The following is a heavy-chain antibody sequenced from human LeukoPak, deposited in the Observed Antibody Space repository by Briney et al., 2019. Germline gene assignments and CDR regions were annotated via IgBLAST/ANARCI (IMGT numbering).Heavy chain of an antibody. CDR3: AKRGVVIRVILVGFHKEAYYFDS. CDR1: GFTFSSFS. Sequence: GGSLRLSCAASGFTFSSFSFNWVRQAPGKGLEWVSSITPYSDYIWYADSVKGRFTISRDNAQNSLYLQMNSLRAEDTAVYFCAKRGVVIRVILVGFHKEAYYFDSWGQGALVTVSS. J-gene: IGHJ4*02. CDR2: ITPYSDYI. D-gene: IGHD3-22*01. V-gene: IGHV3-21*04.